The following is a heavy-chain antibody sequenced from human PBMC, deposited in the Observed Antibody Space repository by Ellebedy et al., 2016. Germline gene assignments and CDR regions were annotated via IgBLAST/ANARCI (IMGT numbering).Heavy chain of an antibody. D-gene: IGHD5-12*01. V-gene: IGHV1-69*13. CDR2: IIPIFGTA. CDR1: GGTFSSYA. Sequence: SSVKVSCXASGGTFSSYAISWVRQPPGQGLEWMGGIIPIFGTANYAQKFQGRVTITADESTSTAYMELSSLRSEDTAVYYCARFWANGYGGSENHYWGQGTLVTVSS. J-gene: IGHJ4*02. CDR3: ARFWANGYGGSENHY.